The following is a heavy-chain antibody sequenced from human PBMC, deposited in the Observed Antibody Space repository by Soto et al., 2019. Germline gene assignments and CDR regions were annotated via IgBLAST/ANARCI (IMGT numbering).Heavy chain of an antibody. CDR2: YYSGST. D-gene: IGHD6-13*01. J-gene: IGHJ6*02. Sequence: YYSGSTYYNPSLKSRVTISVDTSKNQFSLKLSSVTAADTXXXYCARQXGRYSSSWYLYYYGMDVWGQGTTVTVSS. CDR3: ARQXGRYSSSWYLYYYGMDV. V-gene: IGHV4-39*01.